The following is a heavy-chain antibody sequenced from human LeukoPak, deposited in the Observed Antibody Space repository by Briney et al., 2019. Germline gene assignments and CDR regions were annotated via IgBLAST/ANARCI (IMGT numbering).Heavy chain of an antibody. Sequence: PSETLSLPCTVSGGSISSYYWSWIRQPAGKGLEWIGRIYTSGSTNYNPSLKSRVTMSVDTSKNQFSLKLSSVTAADTAVYYCARDYCSSTSCYIGYWGQGTLVTVSS. CDR1: GGSISSYY. D-gene: IGHD2-2*02. V-gene: IGHV4-4*07. CDR2: IYTSGST. CDR3: ARDYCSSTSCYIGY. J-gene: IGHJ4*02.